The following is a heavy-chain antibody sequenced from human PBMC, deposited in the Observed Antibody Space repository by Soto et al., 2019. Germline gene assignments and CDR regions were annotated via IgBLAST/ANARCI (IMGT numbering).Heavy chain of an antibody. J-gene: IGHJ4*02. Sequence: QVQLQESGPGLVKPSQTLSLTCTVSGGSISSGNYYWNWIRQHPGKGLEWIGYIYYSGSTYYNPALTRRVTISVDTSKNQLSPKLSSVTAADTAVYYCARGGFGDKLPHEWDYWGKGTLVTVS. CDR1: GGSISSGNYY. CDR3: ARGGFGDKLPHEWDY. CDR2: IYYSGST. D-gene: IGHD3-10*01. V-gene: IGHV4-31*03.